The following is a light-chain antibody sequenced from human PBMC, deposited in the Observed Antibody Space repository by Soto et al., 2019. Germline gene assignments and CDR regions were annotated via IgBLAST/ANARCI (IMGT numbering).Light chain of an antibody. Sequence: EIVLTQSPGTLSLSPGERATLSCRASQSVGSSYLAWYLQKPGQAPRLLIYGASDRATGIPDRFSGSGSGTDFTLIISRLETEDFAVYYCQKYGNSPWTFGQGTKVEIK. CDR1: QSVGSSY. J-gene: IGKJ1*01. V-gene: IGKV3-20*01. CDR3: QKYGNSPWT. CDR2: GAS.